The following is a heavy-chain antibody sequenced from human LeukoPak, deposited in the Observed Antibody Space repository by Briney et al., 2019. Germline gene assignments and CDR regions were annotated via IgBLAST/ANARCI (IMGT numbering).Heavy chain of an antibody. CDR2: IKSKTDGGAI. D-gene: IGHD1-26*01. CDR1: GLTFSDAW. V-gene: IGHV3-15*01. J-gene: IGHJ6*03. CDR3: TTDAPKLGWELLGYYYYMDV. Sequence: GGSLRLSCAASGLTFSDAWMSWVRQAPGKGLEWVGRIKSKTDGGAIAYAAPVKGRFTISRDDSKNTLYLQMNSLNTEDTAVYYCTTDAPKLGWELLGYYYYMDVWGKGTTVTVSS.